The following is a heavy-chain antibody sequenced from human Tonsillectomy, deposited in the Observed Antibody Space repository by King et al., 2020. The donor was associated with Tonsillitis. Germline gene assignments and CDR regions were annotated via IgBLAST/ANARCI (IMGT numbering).Heavy chain of an antibody. CDR2: ISFDESNK. CDR1: GFTFSTYV. CDR3: ARXPXXGGXSEXXY. V-gene: IGHV3-30*04. D-gene: IGHD4-23*01. J-gene: IGHJ4*01. Sequence: VQLVESGGGVVPPGRSLRLSCVASGFTFSTYVMHWVRQAPGKGLEWVAVISFDESNKFYAESVKGRFTXSRDNSKNTLYLQMNSLRVEDTAVYYCARXPXXGGXSEXXYWXXXXLVTVXS.